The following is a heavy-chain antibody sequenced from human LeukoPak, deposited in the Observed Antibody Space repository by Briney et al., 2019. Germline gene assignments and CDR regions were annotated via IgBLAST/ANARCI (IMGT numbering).Heavy chain of an antibody. CDR1: GYTFTSYA. Sequence: ASVKVSCKASGYTFTSYAVNWVRQAPGQGLEWMGWMNPNSGNTGYAQKFQGRVTITRNTSISTAYTELSSLRSEDTAVYYCARGEMYYDFWSGSGDYWGQGTLVTVSS. V-gene: IGHV1-8*03. CDR2: MNPNSGNT. CDR3: ARGEMYYDFWSGSGDY. D-gene: IGHD3-3*01. J-gene: IGHJ4*02.